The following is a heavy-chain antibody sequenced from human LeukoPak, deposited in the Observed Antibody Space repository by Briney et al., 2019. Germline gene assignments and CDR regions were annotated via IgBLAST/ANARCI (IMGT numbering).Heavy chain of an antibody. Sequence: PGGSLRLSCAASGFTFSNYAMSWVRQAPGKGLEWISSISSSSSYIYYADSVKGRFTISRDNAKNSLYLQMNSLRAEDTAVYYCAPGPDSGSYYYFDYWGQGTLVTVSS. CDR2: ISSSSSYI. V-gene: IGHV3-21*01. D-gene: IGHD1-26*01. CDR3: APGPDSGSYYYFDY. CDR1: GFTFSNYA. J-gene: IGHJ4*02.